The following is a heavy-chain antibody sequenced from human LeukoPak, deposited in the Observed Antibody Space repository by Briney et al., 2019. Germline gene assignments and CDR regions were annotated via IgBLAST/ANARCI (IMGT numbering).Heavy chain of an antibody. D-gene: IGHD2-2*01. CDR2: ISGSGGST. J-gene: IGHJ4*02. Sequence: GGSLRLSCAASGFTFSNYPMSWIRQAPGKGLEWVSAISGSGGSTYYADSVKGRFTVSRDNSENTLYLQMNSLRAEDTAVYYCAKDRYCSSTRCYGDFDYWGQGTLVTVSS. CDR3: AKDRYCSSTRCYGDFDY. CDR1: GFTFSNYP. V-gene: IGHV3-23*01.